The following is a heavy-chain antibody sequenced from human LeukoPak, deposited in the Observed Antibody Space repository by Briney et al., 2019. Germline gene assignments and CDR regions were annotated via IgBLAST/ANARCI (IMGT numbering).Heavy chain of an antibody. CDR1: GGSISSYY. J-gene: IGHJ6*02. CDR2: IYTSGST. V-gene: IGHV4-4*07. Sequence: SETLSLTCTVSGGSISSYYWSWIRQPAGKGLEWIGRIYTSGSTNYNPSLKSRVTMSVDTSKNRFSLKLSSVTAADTAVYYCARSCSSTSCYGLGYYYGMDVWGQGTTVTVSS. CDR3: ARSCSSTSCYGLGYYYGMDV. D-gene: IGHD2-2*01.